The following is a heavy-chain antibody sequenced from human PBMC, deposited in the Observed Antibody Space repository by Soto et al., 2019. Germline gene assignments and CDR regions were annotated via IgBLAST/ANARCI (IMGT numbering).Heavy chain of an antibody. J-gene: IGHJ6*02. CDR1: GFTFSSYG. V-gene: IGHV3-30*18. D-gene: IGHD6-6*01. Sequence: QVQLVESRGGVVQPGRSLRLSCAASGFTFSSYGMHWVRQAPGKGLEWVAVISYDGSNKYYADSVKGRFTISRDNSQNTLYLQMNSLRAEDTAVYYCAKEGGIAARYYYYGMDVWGQGTTVTVSS. CDR3: AKEGGIAARYYYYGMDV. CDR2: ISYDGSNK.